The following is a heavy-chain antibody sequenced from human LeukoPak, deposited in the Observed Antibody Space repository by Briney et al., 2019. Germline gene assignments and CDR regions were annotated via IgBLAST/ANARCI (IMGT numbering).Heavy chain of an antibody. V-gene: IGHV3-30-3*01. CDR1: GFIFSGYA. CDR3: ARDGYSFGHDFDY. Sequence: GKSLRLSCAGSGFIFSGYAFHWIRQAPGKGLEWLALISYDGGHTYYADSVKGRFTISRDNAKNTLYLQMNSLRAEDTAVYYCARDGYSFGHDFDYWGQGTLVTVSS. CDR2: ISYDGGHT. D-gene: IGHD5-18*01. J-gene: IGHJ4*02.